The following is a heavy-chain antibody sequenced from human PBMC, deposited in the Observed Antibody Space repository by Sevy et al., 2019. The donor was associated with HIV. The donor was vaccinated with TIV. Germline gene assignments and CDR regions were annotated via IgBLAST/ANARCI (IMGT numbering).Heavy chain of an antibody. CDR2: INSDGSST. D-gene: IGHD6-19*01. CDR1: GFTFSSYW. V-gene: IGHV3-74*01. J-gene: IGHJ4*02. Sequence: GGSLRLSCAASGFTFSSYWMHWVRQAPGKGLVWVSRINSDGSSTSYADSVKGRLTIARDNAKNTLYLQMNSLRAEDTAVYYCARVYSSGWYSGYFDYWGQGTLVTVSS. CDR3: ARVYSSGWYSGYFDY.